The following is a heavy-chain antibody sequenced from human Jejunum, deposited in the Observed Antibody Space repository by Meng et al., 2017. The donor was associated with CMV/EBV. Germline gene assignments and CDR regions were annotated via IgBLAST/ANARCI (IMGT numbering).Heavy chain of an antibody. Sequence: GFTFRRYWMHWVRQVPGKGLVWVSRINSDGSSTSYADSVKGRFTISRDNAKNTLYLQMDSLRAEDTAVYYCARVGGGYANYYFDFWGQGTLVTVSS. D-gene: IGHD5-12*01. V-gene: IGHV3-74*01. CDR1: GFTFRRYW. CDR2: INSDGSST. CDR3: ARVGGGYANYYFDF. J-gene: IGHJ4*02.